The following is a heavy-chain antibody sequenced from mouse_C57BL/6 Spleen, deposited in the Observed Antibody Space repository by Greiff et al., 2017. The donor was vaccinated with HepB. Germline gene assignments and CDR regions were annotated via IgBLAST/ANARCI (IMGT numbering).Heavy chain of an antibody. Sequence: QVQLQQPGAELVRPGSSVKLSCKASGYTFTSYWMDWVKQRPGQGLEWIGNIYPSDSETHYNQKFKDKATLTVDKSSSTAYMQLSSLTSEDSAVYYCAREGSLWYFDVWGTGTTVTVSS. D-gene: IGHD3-3*01. J-gene: IGHJ1*03. CDR3: AREGSLWYFDV. CDR2: IYPSDSET. V-gene: IGHV1-61*01. CDR1: GYTFTSYW.